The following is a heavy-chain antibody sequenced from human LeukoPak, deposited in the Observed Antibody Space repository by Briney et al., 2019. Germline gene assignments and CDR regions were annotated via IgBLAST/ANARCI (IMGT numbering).Heavy chain of an antibody. Sequence: SETLSLTCAVYGVSFSGYYWSWIRQPPGKGLEWIGEINHSGSTNYNPSLKSRVTISVDTSKNQFSLKLSSVTAADTAVYYCARALITVYYYYYGMDVWGQGTTVTVSS. D-gene: IGHD3-22*01. J-gene: IGHJ6*02. CDR2: INHSGST. V-gene: IGHV4-34*01. CDR3: ARALITVYYYYYGMDV. CDR1: GVSFSGYY.